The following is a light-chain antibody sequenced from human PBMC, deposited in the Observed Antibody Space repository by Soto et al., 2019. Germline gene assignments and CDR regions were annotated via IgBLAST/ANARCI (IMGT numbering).Light chain of an antibody. V-gene: IGLV2-14*01. J-gene: IGLJ1*01. CDR3: SSYTSSSTYV. CDR1: SSDVGGYNY. Sequence: QSVLTQPASVSGSPGQSITISCTGTSSDVGGYNYVSWYQQHPGKAPKLMIYEVSNRPSGASNRFSGSKSGNTASLTIFGLQAEDEADYYCSSYTSSSTYVFGTGTKVIVL. CDR2: EVS.